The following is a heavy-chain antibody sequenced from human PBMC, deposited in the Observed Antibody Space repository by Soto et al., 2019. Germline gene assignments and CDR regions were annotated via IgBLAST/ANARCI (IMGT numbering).Heavy chain of an antibody. CDR2: IIPIFGTA. CDR3: ARTVVVVAVAKYYYGMDA. Sequence: GASVKVSCKASGGTFSSYVISWVRQAPGQGLEWMGGIIPIFGTANYAQKFQGRVTITADESTRTAYMELSSLRSEDTAVYYCARTVVVVAVAKYYYGMDAWGQGTTVTVSS. CDR1: GGTFSSYV. V-gene: IGHV1-69*13. D-gene: IGHD2-15*01. J-gene: IGHJ6*02.